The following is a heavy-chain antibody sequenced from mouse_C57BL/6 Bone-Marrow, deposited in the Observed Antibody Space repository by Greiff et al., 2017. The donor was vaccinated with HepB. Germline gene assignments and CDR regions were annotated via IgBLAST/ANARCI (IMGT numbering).Heavy chain of an antibody. CDR2: IYPGSGST. CDR1: GYTFTSYW. CDR3: ARKGNYYAMDY. Sequence: VQLQQPGAELVKPGASVKMSCKASGYTFTSYWITWVKQRPGQGLEWIGDIYPGSGSTNYNEKFKSKAKLTVDKSSSTAYMQLSSLTSEDSAVYYCARKGNYYAMDYWGQGTSVTVSS. V-gene: IGHV1-55*01. J-gene: IGHJ4*01.